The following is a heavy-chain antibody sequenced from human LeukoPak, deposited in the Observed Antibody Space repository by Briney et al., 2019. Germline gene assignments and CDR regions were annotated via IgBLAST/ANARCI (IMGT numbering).Heavy chain of an antibody. CDR2: ISGSGNRT. J-gene: IGHJ4*02. Sequence: GGSLRLSCAASGFTFSSYAMSWVRQAPGKGLEWVSGISGSGNRTYYVDSVKGRFSISRDNSKNTAYLQMNSLRAEDTAVYYCAKASRVAVAGGRFDYWGQGTLVTVSS. CDR1: GFTFSSYA. CDR3: AKASRVAVAGGRFDY. D-gene: IGHD6-19*01. V-gene: IGHV3-23*01.